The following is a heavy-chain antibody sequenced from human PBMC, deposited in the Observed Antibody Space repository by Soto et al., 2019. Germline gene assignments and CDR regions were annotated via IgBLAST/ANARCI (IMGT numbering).Heavy chain of an antibody. CDR3: ARKGDIVAKLPIGEQDFDYCYGMDV. CDR2: IIPIFGTA. D-gene: IGHD5-12*01. CDR1: GGTFSSYA. Sequence: QVQLVQSGAEVKKPGSSVKVSCKASGGTFSSYAISWVRQAPGQGLEWMGGIIPIFGTANYAQKFQGRVTSTADESISTAYMELSSLRSEDTDVSYCARKGDIVAKLPIGEQDFDYCYGMDVWGQGTTVTVSS. J-gene: IGHJ6*02. V-gene: IGHV1-69*01.